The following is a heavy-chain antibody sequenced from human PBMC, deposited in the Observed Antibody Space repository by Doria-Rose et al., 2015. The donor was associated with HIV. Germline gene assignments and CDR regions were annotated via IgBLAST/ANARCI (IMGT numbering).Heavy chain of an antibody. J-gene: IGHJ4*02. V-gene: IGHV4-31*03. CDR3: ARMGSYRELDY. D-gene: IGHD3-3*01. CDR1: GASVSSRGYY. Sequence: QVQLQESGPGLVKPSETLSLTCSVSGASVSSRGYYWNWIRQVPGKGLESLGYTYYTGTSGYSPSLKSRLNMAVDTSKNQFSLKLSFVTVADTAVYYCARMGSYRELDYWGQGAPVIVSA. CDR2: TYYTGTS.